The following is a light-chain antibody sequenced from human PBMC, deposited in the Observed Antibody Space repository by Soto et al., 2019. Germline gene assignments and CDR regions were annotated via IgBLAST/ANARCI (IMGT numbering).Light chain of an antibody. CDR2: KAS. V-gene: IGKV1-5*03. CDR3: QQYNSHVA. J-gene: IGKJ1*01. Sequence: DIQMTQSPSTLSASVGDRVTITCRASQSISSWLAWYQQKPGKAPLLLIYKASTLQSGVPSRFSGSGSGTEFTLTISSLQPDDFATYYCQQYNSHVAFGRGTKVDIK. CDR1: QSISSW.